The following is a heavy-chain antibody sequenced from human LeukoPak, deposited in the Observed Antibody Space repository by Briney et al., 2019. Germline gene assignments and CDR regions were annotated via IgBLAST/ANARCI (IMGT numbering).Heavy chain of an antibody. CDR1: GFTFSSYA. J-gene: IGHJ4*02. D-gene: IGHD5-12*01. CDR2: ISYDGSNK. V-gene: IGHV3-30*04. CDR3: ARDSYSGYDRLLN. Sequence: LPGGSLRLSCTASGFTFSSYAMHWVRQAPGKGLEWVAVISYDGSNKYYADSVKGRFSISRDNSKNSLYLQMNSLRAEDTAVYYCARDSYSGYDRLLNWGQGTLVTVSS.